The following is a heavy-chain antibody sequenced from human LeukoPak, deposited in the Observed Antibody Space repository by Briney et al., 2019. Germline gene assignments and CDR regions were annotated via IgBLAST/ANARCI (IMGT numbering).Heavy chain of an antibody. Sequence: QPGGSLRLSCAASGFTFSSYSMNWVRQAPGKGLERVSYISSSSSTIYYADSVKGRFTISRDNAKNSLYLQMNSLRAEDTAVYYCARKDSSGWQSFDYWGQGTLVTVSS. CDR1: GFTFSSYS. J-gene: IGHJ4*02. D-gene: IGHD6-19*01. CDR2: ISSSSSTI. V-gene: IGHV3-48*01. CDR3: ARKDSSGWQSFDY.